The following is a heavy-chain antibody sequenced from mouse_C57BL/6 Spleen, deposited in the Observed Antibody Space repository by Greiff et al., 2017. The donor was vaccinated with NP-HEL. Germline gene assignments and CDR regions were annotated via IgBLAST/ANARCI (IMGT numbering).Heavy chain of an antibody. Sequence: VQLQQSGAELVRPGASVTLSCKASGYTFTDYEMHWVKQTPVHGLEWIGAIDPETGGTAYNQKFKGKAILTADKSSSTAYMERRSLTSEDSAVYYCTGWLLLYAMDYWGQGTSVTVSS. D-gene: IGHD2-3*01. J-gene: IGHJ4*01. CDR1: GYTFTDYE. CDR3: TGWLLLYAMDY. V-gene: IGHV1-15*01. CDR2: IDPETGGT.